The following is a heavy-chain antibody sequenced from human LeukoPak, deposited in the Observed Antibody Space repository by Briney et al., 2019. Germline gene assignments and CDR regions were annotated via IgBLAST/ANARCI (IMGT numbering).Heavy chain of an antibody. D-gene: IGHD3-22*01. J-gene: IGHJ4*02. CDR3: ATVHRYDNVDNYLLQ. CDR2: INPNSGGT. CDR1: GYTFTGYY. Sequence: ASVKVSCKASGYTFTGYYMHWVRQAPGQGREWMGWINPNSGGTNYAQKFQGRVTMTRDTSISTAYMELSRLRSDDTAVYYRATVHRYDNVDNYLLQWGQGTLVTVSS. V-gene: IGHV1-2*02.